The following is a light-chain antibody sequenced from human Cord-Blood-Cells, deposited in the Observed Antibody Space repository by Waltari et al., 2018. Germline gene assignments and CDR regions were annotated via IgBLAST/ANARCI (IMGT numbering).Light chain of an antibody. Sequence: QSVLTQPPSASGTPGQRVTIPCSGSSSNIGSNTVNWHQQLPGTAPKLLIYSNNQRPSGVPDRFSGSKSGTSASLAISGLQSEDEADYYCAAWDDSLNGWVFGGGTKLTVL. J-gene: IGLJ3*02. V-gene: IGLV1-44*01. CDR1: SSNIGSNT. CDR2: SNN. CDR3: AAWDDSLNGWV.